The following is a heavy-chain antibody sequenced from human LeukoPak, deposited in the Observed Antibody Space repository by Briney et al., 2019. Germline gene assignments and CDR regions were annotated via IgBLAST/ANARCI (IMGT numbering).Heavy chain of an antibody. CDR1: GYTFTGYY. V-gene: IGHV1-2*06. CDR3: ATSVPGIAVAGPEYYFDY. CDR2: INPNSAGT. Sequence: ASVKVSCKASGYTFTGYYMHWVRQAPGQGLEWMGRINPNSAGTNYAQKFQGRVTMTRDTSISTAYMELSRLRSDDTAVYYCATSVPGIAVAGPEYYFDYWGQGTQVTVSS. J-gene: IGHJ4*02. D-gene: IGHD6-19*01.